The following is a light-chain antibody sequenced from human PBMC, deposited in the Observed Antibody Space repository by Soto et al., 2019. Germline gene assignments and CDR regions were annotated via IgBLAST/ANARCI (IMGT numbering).Light chain of an antibody. CDR2: DAS. Sequence: DIRMTQSPSTLSATAGDRVTITCRASQSISAWLAWYQQKPVKAPKLLIYDASNLESGVPSRFSGSGSGTEFSLTIRNLQPDDVATYYCQQYENYWTFGQGTQVEIK. V-gene: IGKV1-5*01. CDR1: QSISAW. J-gene: IGKJ1*01. CDR3: QQYENYWT.